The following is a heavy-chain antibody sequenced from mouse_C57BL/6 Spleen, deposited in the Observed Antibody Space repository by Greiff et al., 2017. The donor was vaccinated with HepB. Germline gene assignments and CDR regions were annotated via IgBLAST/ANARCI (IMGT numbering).Heavy chain of an antibody. V-gene: IGHV5-17*01. CDR1: GFTFSDYG. CDR2: ISSGSSTI. Sequence: EVKLVESGGGLVKPGGSLKLSCAASGFTFSDYGMHWVRQAPEKGLEWVAYISSGSSTIYYADTVKGRFTISRDNAKNTLFLQMTSLRSEDTAMYYCAITGTWYFDVWGTGTTVTVSS. D-gene: IGHD4-1*01. J-gene: IGHJ1*03. CDR3: AITGTWYFDV.